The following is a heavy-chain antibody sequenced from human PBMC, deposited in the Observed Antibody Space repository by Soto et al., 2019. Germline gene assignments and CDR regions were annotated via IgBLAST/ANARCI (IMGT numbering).Heavy chain of an antibody. Sequence: QVQLVQSGPEVKKSGSSVKVSCKLSGGTFTTDTISWLRRAPGQGLEWMGRIIPIRGTGNYAQKFQGRVTITEDKSTNKGHMEVSGLTSEDPAVYYCAREEGSDNMGTFAFYYLDVWGNGTTVTVSS. J-gene: IGHJ6*03. CDR1: GGTFTTDT. CDR2: IIPIRGTG. D-gene: IGHD7-27*01. V-gene: IGHV1-69*08. CDR3: AREEGSDNMGTFAFYYLDV.